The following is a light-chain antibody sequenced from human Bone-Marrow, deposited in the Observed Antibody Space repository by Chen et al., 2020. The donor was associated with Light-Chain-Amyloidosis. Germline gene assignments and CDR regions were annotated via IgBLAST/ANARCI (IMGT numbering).Light chain of an antibody. CDR1: SSDVGSYNY. CDR2: DVS. Sequence: CALTQPASVSGSPGQSLTISCTGTSSDVGSYNYVSWYQQHPGKAPKLMIYDVSNRPSGVSNRFSGSKSGNTASLTISGLQAEDEADYYCSSYARSTTVIFGGGTKLTVL. V-gene: IGLV2-14*03. CDR3: SSYARSTTVI. J-gene: IGLJ2*01.